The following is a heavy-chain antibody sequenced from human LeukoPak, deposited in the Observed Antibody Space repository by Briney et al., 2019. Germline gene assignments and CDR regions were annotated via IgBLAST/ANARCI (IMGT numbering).Heavy chain of an antibody. CDR2: IYSGGST. Sequence: GGSLRLSCAASGFTVSSNYMSWVRQAPGKGLEWVSVIYSGGSTYYADSVKGRFTISRDNSKNTLYLQMNSLRAEDTAVYYCAKATHDYYDSSGNYFDYWGQGTLVTVSS. CDR1: GFTVSSNY. CDR3: AKATHDYYDSSGNYFDY. J-gene: IGHJ4*02. D-gene: IGHD3-22*01. V-gene: IGHV3-53*01.